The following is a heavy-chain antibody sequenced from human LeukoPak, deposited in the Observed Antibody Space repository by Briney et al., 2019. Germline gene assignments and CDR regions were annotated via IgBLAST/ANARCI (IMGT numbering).Heavy chain of an antibody. CDR2: IRYDGNSK. Sequence: GGSLRLSCVASGFTFGSYGMHWVRQAPGKGLEWVAFIRYDGNSKYYADSVKGRFTISKDKSKKTLHLQMLSLRPEDTAVYYCAKDAVFWSAYGADPHYWGQGTLVTVSS. J-gene: IGHJ4*02. V-gene: IGHV3-30*02. CDR3: AKDAVFWSAYGADPHY. D-gene: IGHD3-3*01. CDR1: GFTFGSYG.